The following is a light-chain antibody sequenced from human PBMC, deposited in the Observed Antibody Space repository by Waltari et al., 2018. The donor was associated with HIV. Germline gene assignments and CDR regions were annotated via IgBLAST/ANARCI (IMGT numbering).Light chain of an antibody. J-gene: IGKJ1*01. CDR1: HGVSNN. CDR3: QQNDDWPWT. Sequence: EIVMTQSPATLSVSPGERATLSCRASHGVSNNLAWFQQKPGQAPRLLIYGASTRATGVPGRFSGSESGKDFTLTISSLQSEDFALYYCQQNDDWPWTFGQGTKVEIK. V-gene: IGKV3-15*01. CDR2: GAS.